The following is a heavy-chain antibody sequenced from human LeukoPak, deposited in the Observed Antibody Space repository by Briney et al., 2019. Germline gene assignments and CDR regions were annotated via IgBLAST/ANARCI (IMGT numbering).Heavy chain of an antibody. D-gene: IGHD3-22*01. CDR3: ARSYYDT. Sequence: ASVKVSCKASGYSFSTHWMHWVRQAPGQGLEWMGWISAYNGNTNYAQKLQGRVTMTTDTSTSTAYMELRSLRSDDTAVYYCARSYYDTWGQGTLVTVSS. CDR1: GYSFSTHW. J-gene: IGHJ4*02. V-gene: IGHV1-18*04. CDR2: ISAYNGNT.